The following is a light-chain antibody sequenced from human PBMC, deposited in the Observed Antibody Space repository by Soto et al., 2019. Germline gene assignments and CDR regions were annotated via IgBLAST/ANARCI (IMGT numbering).Light chain of an antibody. CDR3: QSYDTSLGGSYV. CDR2: EVS. CDR1: SSDVGSYNY. J-gene: IGLJ1*01. Sequence: QSVLTQPASVSGSPGQSITISCTGTSSDVGSYNYVSWYQQHPGKAPKLMIYEVSNRPSGVSNRFSGSKSGNTASLTISGLQAEDEADYYCQSYDTSLGGSYVFGTGTKLTVL. V-gene: IGLV2-14*01.